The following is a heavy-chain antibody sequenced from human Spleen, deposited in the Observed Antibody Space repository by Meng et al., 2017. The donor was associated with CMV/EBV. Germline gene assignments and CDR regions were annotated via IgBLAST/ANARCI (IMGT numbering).Heavy chain of an antibody. CDR3: ARDPWASDSSGLDY. D-gene: IGHD3-22*01. J-gene: IGHJ4*02. CDR2: ISGDGDII. Sequence: GESLKISCAASGFTFSSYALTWVRQAPGKGLEWVSGISGDGDIIDYADSMKGRFTISRDNAKKSVYLQMNRLRVEDTAVYYCARDPWASDSSGLDYWGQGALVTVSS. V-gene: IGHV3-23*01. CDR1: GFTFSSYA.